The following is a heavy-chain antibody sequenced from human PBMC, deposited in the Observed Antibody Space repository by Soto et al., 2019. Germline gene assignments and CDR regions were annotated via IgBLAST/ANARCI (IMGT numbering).Heavy chain of an antibody. V-gene: IGHV1-46*01. D-gene: IGHD6-19*01. J-gene: IGHJ4*02. CDR1: GYTFTSYY. CDR2: INPSGGST. CDR3: ARWGAVAGFDY. Sequence: GASVKVSCKASGYTFTSYYMHWVRQAPGQGPEWMGIINPSGGSTSYAQKFQGRVTMTRDTSTSTVYMELSSLRSEDTAVYYCARWGAVAGFDYWGQGTLVTVSS.